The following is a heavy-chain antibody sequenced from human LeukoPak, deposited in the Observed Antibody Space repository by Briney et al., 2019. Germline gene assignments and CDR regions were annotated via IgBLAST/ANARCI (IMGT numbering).Heavy chain of an antibody. CDR2: IRYDGSNK. D-gene: IGHD3-10*01. J-gene: IGHJ6*03. CDR1: GFTFSSYG. CDR3: ARGFSGSYYNSYYYYMDV. Sequence: GGSLRLSCAASGFTFSSYGMHWVRQAPGKGLEWVAFIRYDGSNKYYADSVKGRFTISRDNSKNTLYLQMNSLRAEDTAVYYCARGFSGSYYNSYYYYMDVWGKGTTVTVSS. V-gene: IGHV3-30*02.